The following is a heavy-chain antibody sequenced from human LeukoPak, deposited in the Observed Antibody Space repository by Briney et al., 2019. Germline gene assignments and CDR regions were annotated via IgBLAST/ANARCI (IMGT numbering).Heavy chain of an antibody. Sequence: SQTLSLTCTVSGGSISSGSYYWSWIRQPAGKGLEWIGRIYTSGSTNYNPSLKSRVTISVDTSKNQFSLKLSSVTAADTAVYYCAREQGYNYFDWGQGTLVTVSS. D-gene: IGHD5-24*01. J-gene: IGHJ4*02. CDR3: AREQGYNYFD. V-gene: IGHV4-61*02. CDR2: IYTSGST. CDR1: GGSISSGSYY.